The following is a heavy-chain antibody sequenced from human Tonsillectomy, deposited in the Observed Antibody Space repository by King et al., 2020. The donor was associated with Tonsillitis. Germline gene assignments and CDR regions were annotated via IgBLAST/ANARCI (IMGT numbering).Heavy chain of an antibody. J-gene: IGHJ6*03. D-gene: IGHD2-2*01. Sequence: VQLVESGGGLVQLGGSLRLSCAASGFTVSSNFMSWVRQAPGKGLEWVSVIYSGGSTYYADSVNGRFTISRDNSKNTLYLQMNSLRAEDTAVYYCARVEVVVVPAAMFHYYYYMDVWGKGTTVTVSS. CDR2: IYSGGST. V-gene: IGHV3-66*01. CDR3: ARVEVVVVPAAMFHYYYYMDV. CDR1: GFTVSSNF.